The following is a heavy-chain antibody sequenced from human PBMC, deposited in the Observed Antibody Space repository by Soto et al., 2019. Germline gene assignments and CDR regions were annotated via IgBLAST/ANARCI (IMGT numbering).Heavy chain of an antibody. D-gene: IGHD5-18*01. CDR3: ARERGGYSYGDY. CDR2: VNIYEGST. J-gene: IGHJ4*02. CDR1: GYTFTSYG. V-gene: IGHV1-18*01. Sequence: QVQLVQSGAEVKKPGASVKVSCKASGYTFTSYGITWVRQAPGQGLEWMGGVNIYEGSTNYAQKFQGRVTMTTDTSTSTVYLELRSLRSDDTAIYYCARERGGYSYGDYWGQGTLVTVSS.